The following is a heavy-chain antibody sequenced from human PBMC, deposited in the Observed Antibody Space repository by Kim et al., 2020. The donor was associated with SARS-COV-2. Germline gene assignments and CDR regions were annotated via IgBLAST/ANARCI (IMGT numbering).Heavy chain of an antibody. Sequence: GGSISSYYWNWIRQSPGKGLDWIGFVTSSGNTNYNPSLKSRVTISLDTSKNQFSLKLSSVTAADTALYYCARVSAVGGTRNFDYWGQGTLVTVSS. CDR1: GGSISSYY. CDR3: ARVSAVGGTRNFDY. CDR2: VTSSGNT. J-gene: IGHJ4*02. D-gene: IGHD6-19*01. V-gene: IGHV4-59*13.